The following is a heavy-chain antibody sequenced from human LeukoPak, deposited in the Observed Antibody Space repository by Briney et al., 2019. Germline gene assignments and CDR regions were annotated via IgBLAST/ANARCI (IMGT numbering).Heavy chain of an antibody. CDR2: IIPIFGTA. J-gene: IGHJ4*02. V-gene: IGHV1-69*13. Sequence: ASVKVSCKASGGTFSSYAISWVRQAPGQGLEWMGGIIPIFGTANYAQKFQGRVTITADESTSTAYMELSSLRSEDTAVYYCARDVVVTAEFDYWGQGTLVTVSS. CDR3: ARDVVVTAEFDY. CDR1: GGTFSSYA. D-gene: IGHD2-21*02.